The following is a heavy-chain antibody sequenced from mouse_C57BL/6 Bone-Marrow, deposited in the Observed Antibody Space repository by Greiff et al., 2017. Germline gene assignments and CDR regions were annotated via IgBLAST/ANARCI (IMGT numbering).Heavy chain of an antibody. D-gene: IGHD1-1*01. CDR1: GYAFSSSW. V-gene: IGHV1-82*01. CDR3: ERYVYYNGSSYVYFDY. Sequence: QVQLKQSGPELVKPGASVKISCKASGYAFSSSWMHWVKQRPGKGLEWIGRIYPGDGDTNYNGKFKGKATLTADKSSSTAYMQLSRLTSDDSAVYYCERYVYYNGSSYVYFDYWGQGTTLTVSS. CDR2: IYPGDGDT. J-gene: IGHJ2*01.